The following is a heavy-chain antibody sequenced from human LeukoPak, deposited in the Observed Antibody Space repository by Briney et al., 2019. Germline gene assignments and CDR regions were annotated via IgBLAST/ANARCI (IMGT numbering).Heavy chain of an antibody. J-gene: IGHJ5*02. CDR1: GYTFTSYG. Sequence: ASVKVSCKASGYTFTSYGISWVRQAPGQGLEWMGWISAYNGNTNYAQKLQGGVTMTTDTSTSTAYMELRSLRSDDTAVYYCARAAFQRITGWFDPWGQGTLVTVSS. V-gene: IGHV1-18*01. CDR2: ISAYNGNT. CDR3: ARAAFQRITGWFDP. D-gene: IGHD3-10*01.